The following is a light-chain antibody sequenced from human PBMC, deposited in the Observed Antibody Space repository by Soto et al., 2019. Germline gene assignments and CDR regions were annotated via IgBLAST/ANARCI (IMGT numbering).Light chain of an antibody. J-gene: IGKJ1*01. CDR3: QQFAISKT. CDR1: HNIERW. V-gene: IGKV1-5*01. Sequence: IQMTHSPSTLSASVGDIVTITCRASHNIERWMAWYQQKPGKAPSLLIFDASTLHSGVPSRFSGSGSGTDFTLTISSLQPDDFATYYCQQFAISKTFGQGTKVDIK. CDR2: DAS.